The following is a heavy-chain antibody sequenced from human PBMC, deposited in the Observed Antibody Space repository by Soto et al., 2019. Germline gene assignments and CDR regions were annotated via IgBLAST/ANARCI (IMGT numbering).Heavy chain of an antibody. CDR2: IYHTDSDN. CDR3: ARQVKRDGYIADFDY. Sequence: PEAPLNISGNCSGYSFTSYCNGWGRQMPPKGLEWMGNIYHTDSDNKYSPSFQGQVTISDDKSISTSYLQWSSLKASDTAMYYCARQVKRDGYIADFDYWGQGTLVTVSS. V-gene: IGHV5-51*01. CDR1: GYSFTSYC. D-gene: IGHD5-12*01. J-gene: IGHJ4*02.